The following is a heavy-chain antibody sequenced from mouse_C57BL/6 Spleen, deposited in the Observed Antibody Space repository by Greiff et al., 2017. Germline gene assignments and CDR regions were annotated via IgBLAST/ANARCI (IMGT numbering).Heavy chain of an antibody. CDR1: GYTFTSYT. D-gene: IGHD3-2*02. CDR3: ARELRTPMDY. CDR2: INPSSGYT. J-gene: IGHJ4*01. Sequence: VQLQQSGAELARPGASVKMSCKASGYTFTSYTMHWVKQRPGQGLEWIGYINPSSGYTKYNQKFKDKATLTADTSSSTAYMQLSSLTSEDAAVYCCARELRTPMDYWGQGTTVTVSS. V-gene: IGHV1-4*01.